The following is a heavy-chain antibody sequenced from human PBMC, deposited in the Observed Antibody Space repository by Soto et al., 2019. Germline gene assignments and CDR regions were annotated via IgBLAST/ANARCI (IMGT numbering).Heavy chain of an antibody. V-gene: IGHV3-23*01. CDR3: AKALRFTFTTGYYMDV. CDR1: GFTVSSYA. D-gene: IGHD3-16*01. J-gene: IGHJ6*03. CDR2: ISGSGST. Sequence: EVQLLESGGGLVQPGGSLRLSCAASGFTVSSYAMSWVRQAPGKGLEWVSVISGSGSTYSADSVKGRLTISRDSSKNTVYLQKNSLRAEDTAVYYCAKALRFTFTTGYYMDVWGRGTTVTVSS.